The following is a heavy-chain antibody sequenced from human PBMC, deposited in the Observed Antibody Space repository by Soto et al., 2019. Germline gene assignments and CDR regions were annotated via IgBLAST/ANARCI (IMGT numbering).Heavy chain of an antibody. Sequence: GGSLRLSCAASGFTFDDYAMHWVRQAPGKGLEWVSLISWDGGSTYYADSVKGRFTISRDNSKNSLYLQMNSLRAEDTALYYCARVPRGELLRNYYYYGMDVWGQGTTVTVSS. J-gene: IGHJ6*02. CDR3: ARVPRGELLRNYYYYGMDV. D-gene: IGHD1-26*01. V-gene: IGHV3-43D*04. CDR1: GFTFDDYA. CDR2: ISWDGGST.